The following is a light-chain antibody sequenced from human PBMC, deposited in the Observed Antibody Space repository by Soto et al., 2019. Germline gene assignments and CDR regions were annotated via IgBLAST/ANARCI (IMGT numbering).Light chain of an antibody. Sequence: QSVLTQPASVSGSPGQSITISCTGTSSDVGGFLYVSWFQQHPGKAPKLMIYAVSNRPSGISNRFSGSKSGNTASLTISGLQAEDEADYYCSSYSSSSTLVVFGGGTKGPS. CDR1: SSDVGGFLY. V-gene: IGLV2-14*01. CDR2: AVS. CDR3: SSYSSSSTLVV. J-gene: IGLJ2*01.